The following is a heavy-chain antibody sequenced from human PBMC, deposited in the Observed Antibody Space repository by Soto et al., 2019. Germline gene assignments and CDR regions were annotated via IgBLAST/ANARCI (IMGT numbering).Heavy chain of an antibody. CDR1: GFTFSSYG. D-gene: IGHD6-13*01. V-gene: IGHV3-33*01. CDR3: ARAPRPGIAAAPGDY. Sequence: QVQLVESGGGVVQPGRSLRLSCAASGFTFSSYGMHWVRQAPGKGLEWVAVIWYDGSNKYYADSVKGRFTISRDNSKYTLYLQMNSLRAEDTAVYYCARAPRPGIAAAPGDYWGQGTLVSVSS. CDR2: IWYDGSNK. J-gene: IGHJ4*02.